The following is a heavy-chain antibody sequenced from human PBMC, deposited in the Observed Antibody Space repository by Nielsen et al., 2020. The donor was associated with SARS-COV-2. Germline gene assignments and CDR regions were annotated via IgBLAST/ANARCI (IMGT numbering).Heavy chain of an antibody. Sequence: GGSLRLSCAASGFTFSNAWMSWVRQAPGKGLEWVGRIKSKTDGGTTDYAAPVKGRFTISRDDSKNTLYLQMNSLKTEDTAVYYCTMDYYYDSSGYSGWGQGTLVTVSS. CDR3: TMDYYYDSSGYSG. V-gene: IGHV3-15*01. J-gene: IGHJ4*02. CDR2: IKSKTDGGTT. D-gene: IGHD3-22*01. CDR1: GFTFSNAW.